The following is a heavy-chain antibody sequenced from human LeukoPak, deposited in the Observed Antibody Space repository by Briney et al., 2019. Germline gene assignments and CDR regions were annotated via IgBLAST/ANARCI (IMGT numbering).Heavy chain of an antibody. CDR2: IYYSGST. Sequence: SQTLSLTCTVSGGSISSGSYYWSWIRQPPGKGLEWIGYIYYSGSTYYNPSLKSRVTISVDTSKNQFSLKLSSVTAADTAVYYCARAEITGPRPGWYFDLWGRGTLVTVSS. V-gene: IGHV4-30-4*08. CDR1: GGSISSGSYY. CDR3: ARAEITGPRPGWYFDL. J-gene: IGHJ2*01. D-gene: IGHD1-20*01.